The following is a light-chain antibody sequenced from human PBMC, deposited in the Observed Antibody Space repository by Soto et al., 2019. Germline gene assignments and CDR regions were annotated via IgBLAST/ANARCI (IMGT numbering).Light chain of an antibody. CDR2: WAS. CDR1: QSVLYSSNNKNY. CDR3: QQYDSTPTWT. Sequence: DIVMTQSPDSLAVSLGERATINCKSSQSVLYSSNNKNYLAWYQQKPGQPPKLLIYWASTRESGVPDRFSGSGSGTDSSLTLCSLQAEDVSVYYCQQYDSTPTWTFGQGTKVEIK. J-gene: IGKJ1*01. V-gene: IGKV4-1*01.